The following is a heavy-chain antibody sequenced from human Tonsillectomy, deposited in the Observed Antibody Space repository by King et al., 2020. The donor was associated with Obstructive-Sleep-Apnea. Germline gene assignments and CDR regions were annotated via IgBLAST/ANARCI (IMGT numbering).Heavy chain of an antibody. CDR1: GGSFSGYY. CDR2: INHSGST. V-gene: IGHV4-34*01. CDR3: ARGMVRGVPFF. D-gene: IGHD3-10*01. J-gene: IGHJ4*02. Sequence: VQLQQWGAGLLKPSETLSLTCAVYGGSFSGYYWSWIRQPPGKGLEWIGEINHSGSTNYNPSLKSRVTISVDTSKNKFSLKLSSVTAADTAVYYCARGMVRGVPFFWGQGTLVTVSS.